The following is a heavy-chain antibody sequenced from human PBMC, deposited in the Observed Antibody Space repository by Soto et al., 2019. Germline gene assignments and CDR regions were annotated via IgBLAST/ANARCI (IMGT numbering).Heavy chain of an antibody. CDR3: ARRVYGGDSLHKYYFDY. CDR2: IYPGDSDT. D-gene: IGHD2-21*02. Sequence: LGESLKISCEASGYSFANYWIGWVRQMPGKGLEWMGFIYPGDSDTRYSPSFQGQVTISADESISTAYLQWSSLKASDTAIYYCARRVYGGDSLHKYYFDYWGQGTLVTVSS. J-gene: IGHJ4*02. CDR1: GYSFANYW. V-gene: IGHV5-51*01.